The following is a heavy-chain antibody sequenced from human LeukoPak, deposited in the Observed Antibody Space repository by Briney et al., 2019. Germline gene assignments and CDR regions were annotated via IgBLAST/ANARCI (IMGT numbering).Heavy chain of an antibody. Sequence: GGSPRLSCAASGFTFSSYSMNWVRQAPGKGLEWVSSISSSSSSYIYYADSVKGRFTISRDNAKNSLYLQMNSLRAEDTAVYYCARDRGDYGTDAFDIWGQGTMVTVSS. J-gene: IGHJ3*02. CDR1: GFTFSSYS. D-gene: IGHD4-17*01. CDR3: ARDRGDYGTDAFDI. V-gene: IGHV3-21*01. CDR2: ISSSSSSYI.